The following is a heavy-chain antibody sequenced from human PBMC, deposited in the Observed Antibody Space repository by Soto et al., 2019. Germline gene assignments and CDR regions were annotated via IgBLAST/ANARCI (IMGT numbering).Heavy chain of an antibody. CDR3: XXXXXXXXXXGSVGFY. CDR2: IWYDGSNK. CDR1: GFTFSSYG. Sequence: QVQLVESGGGVVQPGRSLRLSCAASGFTFSSYGMHWVRQAPGKGLEWVAVIWYDGSNKYYADSVKGRFTISRDNSKXXLXXXXXXXXXXXXXXXXXXXXXXXXXXXGSVGFYWGQGTLVTVSS. V-gene: IGHV3-33*01. J-gene: IGHJ4*02.